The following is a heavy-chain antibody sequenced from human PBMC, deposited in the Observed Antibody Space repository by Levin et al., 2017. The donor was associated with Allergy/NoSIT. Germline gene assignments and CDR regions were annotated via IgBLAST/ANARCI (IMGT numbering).Heavy chain of an antibody. V-gene: IGHV3-30*04. CDR1: GFTFSSYA. J-gene: IGHJ4*02. CDR2: ISYDGSNK. Sequence: GESLKISCAASGFTFSSYAMHWVRQAPGKGLEWVAVISYDGSNKYYADSVKGRFTISRDNSKNTLYLQMNSLRAEDTAVYYCARWESLYSSSWFDYWGQGTLVTVSS. D-gene: IGHD6-13*01. CDR3: ARWESLYSSSWFDY.